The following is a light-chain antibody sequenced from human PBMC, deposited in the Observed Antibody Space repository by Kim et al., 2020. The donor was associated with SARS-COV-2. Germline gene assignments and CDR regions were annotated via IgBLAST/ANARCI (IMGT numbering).Light chain of an antibody. Sequence: GQPITISCTGTSSDVGGYNSVSWYQQHHGKAPKRMIFDVSNRPSGVSNRVSGSKSGNTASLTISGLQAEDEADYYCMSYRRGSTYVFGSGTKVTVL. J-gene: IGLJ1*01. CDR3: MSYRRGSTYV. CDR1: SSDVGGYNS. CDR2: DVS. V-gene: IGLV2-14*03.